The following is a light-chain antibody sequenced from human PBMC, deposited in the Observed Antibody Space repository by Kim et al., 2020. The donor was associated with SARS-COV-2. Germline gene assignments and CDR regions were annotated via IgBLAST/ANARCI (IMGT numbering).Light chain of an antibody. CDR3: QQRYTWPLT. CDR2: DAS. Sequence: LSPGERATLSCRASQSVSSYLAWYQQKPGQAPRLLIYDASNRATGIPARFSGSGSGTDFTLTISSLEPEDFAVYFCQQRYTWPLTFGGGTKV. CDR1: QSVSSY. J-gene: IGKJ4*01. V-gene: IGKV3-11*01.